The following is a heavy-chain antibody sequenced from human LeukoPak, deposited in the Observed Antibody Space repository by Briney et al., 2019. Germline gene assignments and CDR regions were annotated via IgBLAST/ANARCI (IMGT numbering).Heavy chain of an antibody. CDR2: ISSSSSYT. CDR1: GFSFSDFY. V-gene: IGHV3-11*06. CDR3: ARAYSTSWFDY. D-gene: IGHD6-13*01. J-gene: IGHJ4*02. Sequence: GGSLRLSCAASGFSFSDFYMVWIRQAPGKRLEWVSHISSSSSYTNYADSVKGRFTISRDNAKNSLYLQMNSLRAEDTAVYYCARAYSTSWFDYWGQGALVTVSS.